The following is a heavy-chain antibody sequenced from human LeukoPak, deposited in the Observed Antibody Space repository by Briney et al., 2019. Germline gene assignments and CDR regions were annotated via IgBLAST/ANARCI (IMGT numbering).Heavy chain of an antibody. CDR3: VKDDTVTSSFDY. CDR1: GFIFSNYA. V-gene: IGHV3-23*01. CDR2: ISADGDRT. J-gene: IGHJ4*02. Sequence: GGSLRLSCAVSGFIFSNYAMSWVRQAPGKGLNWVSSISADGDRTYSADSVKGRFSISRDNSKNTLSLQLNSLRVEDTAVYYCVKDDTVTSSFDYWGQGTLITVSS. D-gene: IGHD4-17*01.